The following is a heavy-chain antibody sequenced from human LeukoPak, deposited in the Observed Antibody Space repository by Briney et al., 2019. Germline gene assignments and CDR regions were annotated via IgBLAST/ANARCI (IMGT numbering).Heavy chain of an antibody. CDR3: AGTGSSSWYRLYYFDY. Sequence: PSETLSLTCAVSGGSVSHSNWWTWVRQSPGKGLEWIGEINHSGSTNYNPSLKSRVTISVDTSKNQFSLKLSSVTAADTAVYYCAGTGSSSWYRLYYFDYWGQGTLVTVSS. CDR1: GGSVSHSNW. CDR2: INHSGST. V-gene: IGHV4-4*02. D-gene: IGHD6-13*01. J-gene: IGHJ4*02.